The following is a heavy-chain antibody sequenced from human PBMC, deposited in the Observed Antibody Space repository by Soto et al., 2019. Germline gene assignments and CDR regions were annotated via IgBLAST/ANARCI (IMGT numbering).Heavy chain of an antibody. J-gene: IGHJ6*02. V-gene: IGHV5-51*01. D-gene: IGHD4-4*01. CDR1: GYSFTIYC. CDR3: ARHNPLGRNYGYYYYGMDV. CDR2: IYPGDSDT. Sequence: PGESLKSSGKGSGYSFTIYCIGWVLQMPWKGLEWMGIIYPGDSDTRYSPSFQGQVTISADKSISTAYLQWSSLKASDTAMYYCARHNPLGRNYGYYYYGMDVWGQGTTVTSP.